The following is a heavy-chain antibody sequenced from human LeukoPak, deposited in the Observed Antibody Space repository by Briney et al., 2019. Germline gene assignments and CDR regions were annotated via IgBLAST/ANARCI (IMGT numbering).Heavy chain of an antibody. CDR1: GFTFSNYA. Sequence: GGSLRLSCAASGFTFSNYAMSWVRQAPGKGLEWVSGISGSGGSTYYADSVKGRFTISRDNSKNTLYLQMNSLRAEDTAVYYCARTYETSILNWFDPWGQGTLVTVSS. J-gene: IGHJ5*02. CDR3: ARTYETSILNWFDP. CDR2: ISGSGGST. D-gene: IGHD3-9*01. V-gene: IGHV3-23*01.